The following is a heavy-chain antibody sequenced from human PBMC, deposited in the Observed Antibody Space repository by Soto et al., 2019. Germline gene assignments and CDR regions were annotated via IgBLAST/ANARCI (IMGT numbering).Heavy chain of an antibody. CDR2: IWYDGSNK. J-gene: IGHJ6*02. V-gene: IGHV3-33*01. D-gene: IGHD2-21*02. Sequence: GGSLRLSCEASGFTFSSYGMHWVRQAPGKGLEWVAVIWYDGSNKYYADSVKGRFTISRDNSKNTLYLQMNSLRAEDTAVYYCARVPYCGGDCYYYYYYGMDVWGQGTTVTVSS. CDR3: ARVPYCGGDCYYYYYYGMDV. CDR1: GFTFSSYG.